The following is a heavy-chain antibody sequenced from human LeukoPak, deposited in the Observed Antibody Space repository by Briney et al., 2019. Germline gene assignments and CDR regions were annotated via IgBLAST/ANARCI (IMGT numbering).Heavy chain of an antibody. CDR2: MNPNSGNT. J-gene: IGHJ4*02. Sequence: ASVKVSCKASGYTFTSYDINWVRQATGQGLEWMGWMNPNSGNTGYAQKFQGRVTMTRNTSISTAYMELSSLRAEDTAVYYCARAGGSAGDDILTGYLDYWGQGTLVTVSS. CDR3: ARAGGSAGDDILTGYLDY. V-gene: IGHV1-8*01. CDR1: GYTFTSYD. D-gene: IGHD3-9*01.